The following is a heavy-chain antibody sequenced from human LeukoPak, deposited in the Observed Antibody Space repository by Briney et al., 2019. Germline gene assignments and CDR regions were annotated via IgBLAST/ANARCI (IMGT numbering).Heavy chain of an antibody. Sequence: SETLSLTCTVSGGSISSYYWSWIRQPPGKGLEWIGYIYYSGSTNYNPSLKSRVTISVDTSKNQFSLKLSSVTAADTAVYYCARHPPTYGMDVWGQGTTVTVSS. CDR2: IYYSGST. V-gene: IGHV4-59*08. CDR1: GGSISSYY. J-gene: IGHJ6*02. CDR3: ARHPPTYGMDV.